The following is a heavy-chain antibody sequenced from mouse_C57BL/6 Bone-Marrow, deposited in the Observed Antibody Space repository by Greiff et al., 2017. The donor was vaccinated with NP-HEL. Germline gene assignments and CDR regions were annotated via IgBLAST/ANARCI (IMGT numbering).Heavy chain of an antibody. CDR3: AKGTPLGYFDV. CDR1: GYTFTSYW. J-gene: IGHJ1*03. Sequence: QVQLQQPGAELVRPGSSVKLSCKASGYTFTSYWMDWVKQRPGQGLEWIGNIYPSDSETHYNQKFKDKATLTVDKSSSTAYMQLSSLTSEDSAVYYCAKGTPLGYFDVWGTGTTVTVSS. D-gene: IGHD2-10*02. V-gene: IGHV1-61*01. CDR2: IYPSDSET.